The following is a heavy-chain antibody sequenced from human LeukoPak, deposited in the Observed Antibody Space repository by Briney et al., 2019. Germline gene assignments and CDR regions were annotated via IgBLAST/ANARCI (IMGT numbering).Heavy chain of an antibody. CDR2: INGDGSST. J-gene: IGHJ4*02. Sequence: GGSLRLSCAASGFTFSSYWMHWVRQAPGKGLVWVSRINGDGSSTSYADSVKGRFTISRDNAKNTLYLQMNSLRAEDTAVYYCFTIAAGGGQGTLVTVSS. CDR3: FTIAAG. CDR1: GFTFSSYW. D-gene: IGHD6-13*01. V-gene: IGHV3-74*01.